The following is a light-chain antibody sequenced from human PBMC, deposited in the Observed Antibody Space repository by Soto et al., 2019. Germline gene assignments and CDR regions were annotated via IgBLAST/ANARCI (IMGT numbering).Light chain of an antibody. CDR3: LSYTSSGTYV. CDR2: EVS. V-gene: IGLV2-14*01. CDR1: SSDVGNYKY. Sequence: SVLTQPASVSGSPGQSITISCTGTSSDVGNYKYVSWYQQHPGKAPKLIIYEVSNRPSGVSDRFSGSKSGNTASLTISGLQAEDETDYYCLSYTSSGTYVFGTGTKLTVL. J-gene: IGLJ1*01.